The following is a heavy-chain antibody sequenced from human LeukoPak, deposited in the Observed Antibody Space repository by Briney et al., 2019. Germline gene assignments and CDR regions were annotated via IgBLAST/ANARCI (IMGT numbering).Heavy chain of an antibody. V-gene: IGHV5-51*01. CDR3: ARHASIPYYYDRSGYENWFDP. CDR2: IYPGDSDP. Sequence: GESLKISCKGSGYSFTSYWIGWVRQMPGKGLEWMGIIYPGDSDPRYSPSFQGQVTISADKSISTAYLQWSSLKASDTAIYYCARHASIPYYYDRSGYENWFDPWGQGTLVTVSS. CDR1: GYSFTSYW. J-gene: IGHJ5*02. D-gene: IGHD3-22*01.